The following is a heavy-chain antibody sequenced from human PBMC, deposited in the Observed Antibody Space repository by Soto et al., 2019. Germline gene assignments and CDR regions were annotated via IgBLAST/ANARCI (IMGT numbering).Heavy chain of an antibody. CDR1: GGSISSCGYY. CDR2: IYYSGST. J-gene: IGHJ2*01. Sequence: SETLSLTCTVSGGSISSCGYYWGWIRHRPGKGLDWIGYIYYSGSTYYNPSLKSRVTISVDTSKNQFSLKLSSVTAADTAVYYCARGVLPYWYFDLWGRGTLVTVSS. CDR3: ARGVLPYWYFDL. V-gene: IGHV4-31*03.